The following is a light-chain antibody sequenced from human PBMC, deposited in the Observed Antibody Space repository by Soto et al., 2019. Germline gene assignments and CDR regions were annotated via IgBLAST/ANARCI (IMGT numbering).Light chain of an antibody. CDR2: EVS. CDR3: SSYTTNSPPVV. Sequence: SALTQPASVSGSPGQSIAISCTGTSSDVGGYNYVSWYQQHPGKAPKLMIYEVSNRPSGVSNRFSGSKSGNTASLTISGLQAEDEAHYYCSSYTTNSPPVVFGGGTKVTVL. J-gene: IGLJ2*01. CDR1: SSDVGGYNY. V-gene: IGLV2-14*01.